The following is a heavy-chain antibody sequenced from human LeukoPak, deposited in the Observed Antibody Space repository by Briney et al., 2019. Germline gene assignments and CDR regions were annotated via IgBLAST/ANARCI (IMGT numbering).Heavy chain of an antibody. CDR1: GFTFSDYY. V-gene: IGHV3-11*01. Sequence: PGGSLRLSCAASGFTFSDYYMSWIRQAPGKGLEWVSYISGSGSTIYYADSVKGRFTISRDNAKNSLYLQMNSLRAEDTAVYYCARVVITFGGVIDRFDYWGQGTLVTVSS. J-gene: IGHJ4*02. CDR3: ARVVITFGGVIDRFDY. CDR2: ISGSGSTI. D-gene: IGHD3-16*02.